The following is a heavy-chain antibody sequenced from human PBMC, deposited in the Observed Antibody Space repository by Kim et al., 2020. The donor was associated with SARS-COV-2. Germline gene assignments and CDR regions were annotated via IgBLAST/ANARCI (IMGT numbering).Heavy chain of an antibody. CDR3: ARTLVLSGYYGMDV. Sequence: AESGKGRFTNSRDNSKNTLYLQMNSLRAEDTAEYYCARTLVLSGYYGMDVWGQGTTVTVSS. J-gene: IGHJ6*02. D-gene: IGHD3-10*01. V-gene: IGHV3-33*01.